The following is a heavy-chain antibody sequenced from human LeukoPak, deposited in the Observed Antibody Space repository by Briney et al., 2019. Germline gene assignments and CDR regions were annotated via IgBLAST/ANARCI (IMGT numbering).Heavy chain of an antibody. Sequence: PGRSLRLSCAASGFTFSGYGMHWVRQAPGKGLEWVAVISYDGSSKYYADPVKGRFTISRDNSKNTLYLQMNSLRAEDTAVYYCAKDLTEAMVTLGVDYWGQGTLVTVSS. CDR3: AKDLTEAMVTLGVDY. V-gene: IGHV3-30*18. CDR2: ISYDGSSK. CDR1: GFTFSGYG. J-gene: IGHJ4*02. D-gene: IGHD5-18*01.